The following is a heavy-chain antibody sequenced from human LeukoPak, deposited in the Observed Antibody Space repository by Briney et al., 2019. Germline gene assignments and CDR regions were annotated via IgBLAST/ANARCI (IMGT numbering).Heavy chain of an antibody. CDR1: GFTFSSYA. D-gene: IGHD3-3*01. CDR2: ISNSDGST. Sequence: GGSLRLSCAASGFTFSSYAMSWVRQAPGKGLEWVSAISNSDGSTYYADSVNGRFTISRDNSKNMLYLEMNSLRADDTAVYYCANPLGANYDFWSGYYDWGQGTLVTASS. J-gene: IGHJ4*02. V-gene: IGHV3-23*01. CDR3: ANPLGANYDFWSGYYD.